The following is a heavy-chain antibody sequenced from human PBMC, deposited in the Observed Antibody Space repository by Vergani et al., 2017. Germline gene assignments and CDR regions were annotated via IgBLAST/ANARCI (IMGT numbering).Heavy chain of an antibody. CDR3: TRDLGNYIPAPGYYFDY. CDR1: GDSVSSNSAG. D-gene: IGHD6-25*01. Sequence: QVQLQQSGPGLVKPSQTLSLTCAISGDSVSSNSAGWNWIRQSPSRGLEWLGRTYYRSKWYNDYALSVKSRITINPDTSKNQFSLQLSSVTPEDTAVYYCTRDLGNYIPAPGYYFDYWGQGTLVTVSS. V-gene: IGHV6-1*01. J-gene: IGHJ4*02. CDR2: TYYRSKWYN.